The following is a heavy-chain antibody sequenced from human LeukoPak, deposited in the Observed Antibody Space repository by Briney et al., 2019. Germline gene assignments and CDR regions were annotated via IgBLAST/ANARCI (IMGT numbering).Heavy chain of an antibody. CDR3: VKKFASGAYPYDY. D-gene: IGHD3-10*01. CDR1: GFTFSTSP. Sequence: PGGSLRLSCPASGFTFSTSPMHWVRQAPGRRLEYVSGISSGGGITDYADSVKGRFIISRDNSKNTLYVQMSSLRVEDTVVYYCVKKFASGAYPYDYWGQGILVTVSS. CDR2: ISSGGGIT. J-gene: IGHJ4*02. V-gene: IGHV3-64*05.